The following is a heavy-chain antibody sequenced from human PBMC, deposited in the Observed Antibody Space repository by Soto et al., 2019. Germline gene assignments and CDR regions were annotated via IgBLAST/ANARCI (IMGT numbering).Heavy chain of an antibody. J-gene: IGHJ4*02. V-gene: IGHV4-31*03. Sequence: SETLSLTCTVSGGSISSGDYYWSWIRQFPGKGLEWMGYIYYSGSTYYNPSLESRVIISVDTSKNQFSLKLKSVTAADTAVYYCARDKSGYDNTDYWGQGILVTVSA. CDR3: ARDKSGYDNTDY. CDR2: IYYSGST. CDR1: GGSISSGDYY. D-gene: IGHD3-9*01.